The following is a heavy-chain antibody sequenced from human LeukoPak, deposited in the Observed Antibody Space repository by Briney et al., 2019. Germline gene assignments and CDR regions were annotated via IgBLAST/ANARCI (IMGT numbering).Heavy chain of an antibody. CDR3: AKAYFDSSGYYYRRSVDAFDI. V-gene: IGHV3-30*04. D-gene: IGHD3-22*01. J-gene: IGHJ3*02. CDR1: GFTFSSYA. Sequence: GGSLRLSCAASGFTFSSYAMHWVRQAPGKGLEWVAVISYDGSNKYYADSVKGRFTISRDNSKNTLYLQMNSLRAEDTAVYYCAKAYFDSSGYYYRRSVDAFDIWGQGTMVTISS. CDR2: ISYDGSNK.